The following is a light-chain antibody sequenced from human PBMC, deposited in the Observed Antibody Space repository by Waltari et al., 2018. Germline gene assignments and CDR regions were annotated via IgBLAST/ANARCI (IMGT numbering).Light chain of an antibody. CDR3: CSDAGSGTYV. CDR2: EVT. V-gene: IGLV2-23*02. J-gene: IGLJ1*01. CDR1: SSDIGKYNY. Sequence: QSALTQPASVSGSPGQSITISCTGTSSDIGKYNYVSWYQHLPGKVPKVMISEVTNRPSGVSNRSSGSKSGNTASLTISGLQADDEAEYYCCSDAGSGTYVFGTGTKLTVV.